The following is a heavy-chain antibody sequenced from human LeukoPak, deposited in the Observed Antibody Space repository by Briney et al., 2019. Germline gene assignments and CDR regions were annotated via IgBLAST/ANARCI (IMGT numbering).Heavy chain of an antibody. J-gene: IGHJ4*02. Sequence: PGGSLRLSCAASGFTFSSYGMHWVRQAPGKGLEWVAVISYDGSNKYYADSVKGRFTISRDNSKNTLYLQMNSLRAEDTAVYYCARDSPHYDILTGYHDYWGQGTLVTVSS. CDR1: GFTFSSYG. V-gene: IGHV3-30*03. CDR3: ARDSPHYDILTGYHDY. CDR2: ISYDGSNK. D-gene: IGHD3-9*01.